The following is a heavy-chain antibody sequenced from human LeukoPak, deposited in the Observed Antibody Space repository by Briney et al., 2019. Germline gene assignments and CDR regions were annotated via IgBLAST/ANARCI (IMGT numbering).Heavy chain of an antibody. V-gene: IGHV3-23*01. CDR2: ISVAAGST. CDR3: AKDAWDLSRVRVDYYYYMDV. Sequence: PGGSLRLSCAASGFTFSGYAMTWVRQAPGKGLEWVSCISVAAGSTYYADSVKGRFTIFRDNSKNTLYLQMNRLRAEDTAVYYCAKDAWDLSRVRVDYYYYMDVWGKGPTVTVS. J-gene: IGHJ6*03. CDR1: GFTFSGYA. D-gene: IGHD3-10*01.